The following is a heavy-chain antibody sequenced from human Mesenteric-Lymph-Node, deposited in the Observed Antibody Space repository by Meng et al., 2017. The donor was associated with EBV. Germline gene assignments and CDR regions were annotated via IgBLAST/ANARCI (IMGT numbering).Heavy chain of an antibody. CDR3: ASAQCSGGGCPGGS. D-gene: IGHD2-15*01. CDR1: GGGIISSDC. J-gene: IGHJ5*02. V-gene: IGHV4-4*02. CDR2: IYHSGIA. Sequence: GAGRGRGVPECTLSVTCAVSGGGIISSDCCGWVRHPPGKGLGLIGKIYHSGIAIYYPSPSSRVTMSVDKAKNQFYLNLIFLTAADAAVYYCASAQCSGGGCPGGSWGQGTLVTVSS.